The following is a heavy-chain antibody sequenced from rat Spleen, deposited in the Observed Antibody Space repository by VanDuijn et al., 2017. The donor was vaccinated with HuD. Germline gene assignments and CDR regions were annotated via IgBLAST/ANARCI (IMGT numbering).Heavy chain of an antibody. CDR2: ISPSGGST. V-gene: IGHV5-25*01. Sequence: EVQLVESGGGLVQPGRSLKLSCPAPGFTFSNYDMSWVRQAPTKGLEWVASISPSGGSTYYRDSVKGRFTVSRDNAKSTLYLQMDSLRSEDTATYYCASQLGARWYFDFWGPGTMVTVSS. J-gene: IGHJ1*01. CDR1: GFTFSNYD. CDR3: ASQLGARWYFDF. D-gene: IGHD5-1*01.